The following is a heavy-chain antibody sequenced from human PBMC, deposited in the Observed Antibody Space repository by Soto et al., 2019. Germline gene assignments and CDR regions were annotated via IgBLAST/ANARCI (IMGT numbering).Heavy chain of an antibody. V-gene: IGHV4-59*01. CDR2: IYYTGST. CDR1: GGCISSYY. J-gene: IGHJ3*02. D-gene: IGHD3-22*01. Sequence: PSQTLSLTGTVSGGCISSYYWRRLRQPPGKGLEWIGYIYYTGSTKYNPSLKSRVTISVDTSKIQFSLKLSSVSTTDKAVYYCATVTYYYASSGYSTDACDICGQGTMVIVS. CDR3: ATVTYYYASSGYSTDACDI.